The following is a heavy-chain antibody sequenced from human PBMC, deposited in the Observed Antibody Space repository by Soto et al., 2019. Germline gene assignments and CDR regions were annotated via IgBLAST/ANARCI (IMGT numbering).Heavy chain of an antibody. CDR3: ARDSMGYGDYYYYYYYMDV. J-gene: IGHJ6*03. D-gene: IGHD4-17*01. CDR2: INSDGSST. CDR1: GFTFSSYW. V-gene: IGHV3-74*01. Sequence: EVQLVESGGGLVQPGGSLRLSCAASGFTFSSYWMHWVRQAPGKGLVWVSRINSDGSSTSYADSVKGRFTISRDNAKNTLYLQMNSLRAEDTAVYYCARDSMGYGDYYYYYYYMDVWGKRTTVTVSS.